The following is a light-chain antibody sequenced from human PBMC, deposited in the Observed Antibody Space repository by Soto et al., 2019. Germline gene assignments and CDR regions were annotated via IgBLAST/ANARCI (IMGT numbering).Light chain of an antibody. J-gene: IGKJ5*01. V-gene: IGKV1-13*02. CDR1: PGISRS. CDR2: AIS. CDR3: QQANSFPIT. Sequence: AIPLTQSPFSLSASVGDTVTITCRASPGISRSLAWYQQKPGQGPRLLIYAISTRATGVPDRFSGSGSGTDFTLTISSLQPEDFATYYCQQANSFPITFGQGTRLEIK.